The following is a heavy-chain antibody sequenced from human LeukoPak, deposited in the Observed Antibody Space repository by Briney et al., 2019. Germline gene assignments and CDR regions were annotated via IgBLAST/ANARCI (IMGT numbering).Heavy chain of an antibody. Sequence: KPGRSLRLSCTASGFTFGDYAMSWFRQAPGKGLEWVGFIRSKAYGGTTEYAASVKGRFTISRDDSKSIAYLQMNSLKTEDTAVYYCTRGCGDYVWGSYRLYWGQGTLVTVSS. J-gene: IGHJ4*02. CDR2: IRSKAYGGTT. V-gene: IGHV3-49*05. CDR1: GFTFGDYA. D-gene: IGHD3-16*02. CDR3: TRGCGDYVWGSYRLY.